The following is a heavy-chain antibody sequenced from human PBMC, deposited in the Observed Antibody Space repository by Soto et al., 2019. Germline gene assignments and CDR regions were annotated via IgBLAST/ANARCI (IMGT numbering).Heavy chain of an antibody. Sequence: EVQLVEPGGGLVKPGGSLRLSCAPSGFTFGNAWMSWVRQAPGKGLEWVGRIKGKTDGGTTAYAEPGKGRFIISRDDSKHTLYLQMNSLKTEDTAVYYCTTAPLYYDFWSGLSRGDYFDYWGQGTLVTVSS. J-gene: IGHJ4*02. CDR3: TTAPLYYDFWSGLSRGDYFDY. CDR1: GFTFGNAW. CDR2: IKGKTDGGTT. D-gene: IGHD3-3*01. V-gene: IGHV3-15*01.